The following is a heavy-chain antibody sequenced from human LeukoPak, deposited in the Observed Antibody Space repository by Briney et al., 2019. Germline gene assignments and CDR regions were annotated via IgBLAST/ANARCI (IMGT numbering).Heavy chain of an antibody. CDR3: ARSWPHQSIFDYYYYMDV. V-gene: IGHV4-61*02. Sequence: SETLSLTCTVSGGSISSGSYYWRWIRQPAGKGLEWIGRIYTSGSTNYNPSLKSRVTISVDTSKNQFSLKLSSVTAADTAVYYCARSWPHQSIFDYYYYMDVWGKGTTVTVSS. J-gene: IGHJ6*03. CDR2: IYTSGST. D-gene: IGHD3-3*01. CDR1: GGSISSGSYY.